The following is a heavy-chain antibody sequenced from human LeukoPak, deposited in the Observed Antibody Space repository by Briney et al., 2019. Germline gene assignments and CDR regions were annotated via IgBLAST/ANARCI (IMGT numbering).Heavy chain of an antibody. V-gene: IGHV3-7*01. Sequence: GGSLRLSCAASGFTFSIYAMSWVRQAPGEGLEWVANIRQDGGAKNYVDSVKGRFTISRDNAKKSLYLQMNSLRAEDTAVYYCAPPPIAATGNWGQGTLVTVSS. CDR2: IRQDGGAK. CDR1: GFTFSIYA. J-gene: IGHJ4*02. CDR3: APPPIAATGN. D-gene: IGHD6-13*01.